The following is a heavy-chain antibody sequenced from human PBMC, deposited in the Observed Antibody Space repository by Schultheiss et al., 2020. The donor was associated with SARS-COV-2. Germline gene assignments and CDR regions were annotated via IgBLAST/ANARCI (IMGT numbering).Heavy chain of an antibody. CDR3: ARLSPYYDFWSGYQGPYYYGMDV. J-gene: IGHJ6*02. CDR1: GGSISSYY. CDR2: IYNTGST. D-gene: IGHD3-3*01. Sequence: SETLSLTCTVSGGSISSYYWSWIRQPAGKGLEYIGRIYNTGSTNYNPSLKSRVTMSVDTSKNQFSLKLSSVTAADTAVYYCARLSPYYDFWSGYQGPYYYGMDVWGQGTTVTVSS. V-gene: IGHV4-4*07.